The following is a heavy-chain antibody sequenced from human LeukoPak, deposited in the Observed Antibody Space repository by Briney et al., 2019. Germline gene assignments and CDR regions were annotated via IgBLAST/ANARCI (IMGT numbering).Heavy chain of an antibody. D-gene: IGHD3-10*01. Sequence: SETLSLTCTVSGGSISSGGYYWSWIRQPPGKGLEWIGYIYHSGSTYYNPSLKSRVTISVDRSKNQFSLKLSSVTAADTAVYYCARGPMVRGVINRREGDYWGQGTLVTVSS. CDR1: GGSISSGGYY. J-gene: IGHJ4*02. CDR3: ARGPMVRGVINRREGDY. CDR2: IYHSGST. V-gene: IGHV4-30-2*01.